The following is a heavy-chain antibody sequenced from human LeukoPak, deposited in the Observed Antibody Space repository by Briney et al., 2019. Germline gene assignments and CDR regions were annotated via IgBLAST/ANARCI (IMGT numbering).Heavy chain of an antibody. V-gene: IGHV3-23*01. D-gene: IGHD6-19*01. Sequence: GGSLRLSCAASGFTFSNAWMSWVRQPPGKGLEWVSTINANSGTTSYAASVRGRFTISRDNSKNTLYLQVNTLRADDTATYYCAKPISGGLAVTADWFHPWGQGTLVVVSS. CDR1: GFTFSNAW. CDR3: AKPISGGLAVTADWFHP. CDR2: INANSGTT. J-gene: IGHJ5*01.